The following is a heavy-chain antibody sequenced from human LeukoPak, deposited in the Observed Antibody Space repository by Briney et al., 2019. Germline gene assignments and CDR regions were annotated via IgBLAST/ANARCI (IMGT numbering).Heavy chain of an antibody. J-gene: IGHJ2*01. V-gene: IGHV4-39*01. CDR1: GGSISSSSYY. CDR3: ARLDGCSGDCHYWYFDL. Sequence: SETLSLTCTVSGGSISSSSYYWGWIRQPPGKGLEWIGSIYYSGSTYYNPSLKSRVTISVDTSKNQFSLKLSSVTAADTAVYYCARLDGCSGDCHYWYFDLWGRGTLVTVSS. CDR2: IYYSGST. D-gene: IGHD2-21*02.